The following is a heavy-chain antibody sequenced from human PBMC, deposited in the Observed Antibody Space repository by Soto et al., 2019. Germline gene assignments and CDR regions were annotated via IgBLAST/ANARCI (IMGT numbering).Heavy chain of an antibody. CDR1: GFTFSDHY. CDR2: TRNKANSYTT. D-gene: IGHD3-22*01. CDR3: ARVSSGYYFDY. V-gene: IGHV3-72*01. Sequence: GGSLRLSCAASGFTFSDHYMDWVRQAPGKGLEWIGRTRNKANSYTTEYAASVKGRFTISRDDSKNSLYLQMNSLKTEDTAVYYCARVSSGYYFDYWGQGTLVTVSS. J-gene: IGHJ4*02.